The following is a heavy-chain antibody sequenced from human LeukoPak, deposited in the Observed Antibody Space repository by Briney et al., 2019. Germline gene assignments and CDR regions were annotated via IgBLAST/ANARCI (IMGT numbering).Heavy chain of an antibody. CDR1: VGSISSGSYY. V-gene: IGHV4-61*02. CDR2: IYTSGST. D-gene: IGHD2-2*01. Sequence: SETLSLTCTVSVGSISSGSYYWSWIRQPAGKGLEWIGRIYTSGSTNYNPSLKSRVTLSVDTSKNQFSLKLSSVTAADTAVYYCARGTSPRYCSSTSCSYFDYWGQGTLVTVSS. J-gene: IGHJ4*02. CDR3: ARGTSPRYCSSTSCSYFDY.